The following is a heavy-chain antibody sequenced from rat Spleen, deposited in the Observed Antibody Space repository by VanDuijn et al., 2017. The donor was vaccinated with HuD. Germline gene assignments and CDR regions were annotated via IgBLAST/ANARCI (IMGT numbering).Heavy chain of an antibody. V-gene: IGHV5-25*01. CDR1: GFTFSSFA. CDR2: ITSGGSNT. J-gene: IGHJ2*01. CDR3: AKGNYYSGYYFDY. D-gene: IGHD1-1*01. Sequence: EVQLVESGGGLVQPGRSLKLSCAASGFTFSSFAMAWVRQAPKKGLEWVATITSGGSNTYYPDSVKGRFTISRDNAKSTLYLQMDSLRSEDTATYYCAKGNYYSGYYFDYWGQGVMVTVSS.